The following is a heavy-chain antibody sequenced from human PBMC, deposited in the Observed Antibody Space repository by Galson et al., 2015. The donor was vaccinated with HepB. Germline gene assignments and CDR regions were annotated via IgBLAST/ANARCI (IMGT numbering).Heavy chain of an antibody. V-gene: IGHV3-43*01. CDR2: ISWDGGST. Sequence: SLRLSCAASGFTFDDYTMHWVRQAPGKGLEWVSLISWDGGSTYYADSVKGRFTISRDNSKNSLYLQMNSLRTEDTALYYCAKDRGNYYYYMDVWGKGTTVTVSS. J-gene: IGHJ6*03. CDR3: AKDRGNYYYYMDV. CDR1: GFTFDDYT.